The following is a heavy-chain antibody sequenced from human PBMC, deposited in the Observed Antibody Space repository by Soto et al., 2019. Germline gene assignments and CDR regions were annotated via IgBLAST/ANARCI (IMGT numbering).Heavy chain of an antibody. CDR2: IRSKDFGGTR. Sequence: PGGSLRLSCTASGFTFGDYAMFWFRQAPWKGLQWVCFIRSKDFGGTREYAASVKGRFTISRDDSKSIAYLQMHSLITEDTAVYYCSRVSCTSTNCLYYFDYWGQGTRVTVSS. CDR3: SRVSCTSTNCLYYFDY. D-gene: IGHD2-2*01. J-gene: IGHJ4*02. V-gene: IGHV3-49*03. CDR1: GFTFGDYA.